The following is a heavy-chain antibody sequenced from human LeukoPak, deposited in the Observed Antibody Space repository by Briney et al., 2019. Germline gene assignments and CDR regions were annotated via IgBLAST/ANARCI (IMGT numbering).Heavy chain of an antibody. V-gene: IGHV4-34*01. J-gene: IGHJ4*02. CDR2: INHSGST. D-gene: IGHD6-13*01. Sequence: SETLSLTCAVYGGSFSGYYWSWIRQPSGKGLEWIGEINHSGSTNYNPSLKSRVTISVDTSKNQFSLKLSSVTAADTAVYYCASRRAAAGMGDLVYWGQGTLVTVSS. CDR3: ASRRAAAGMGDLVY. CDR1: GGSFSGYY.